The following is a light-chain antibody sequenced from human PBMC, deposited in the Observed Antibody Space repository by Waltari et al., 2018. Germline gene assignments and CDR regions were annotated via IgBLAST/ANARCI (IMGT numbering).Light chain of an antibody. V-gene: IGLV2-23*02. CDR2: EVS. J-gene: IGLJ2*01. CDR3: CSYAGSGSSVV. Sequence: QSALTQPASVSGSPGQSITISSTGTSKDVGDDTLVSSDQQRPGKAPKLIISEVSQRPSGVSNRFSGSKSGTTASLTISGLQAEDEADFYCCSYAGSGSSVVFGGGTKLTVL. CDR1: SKDVGDDTL.